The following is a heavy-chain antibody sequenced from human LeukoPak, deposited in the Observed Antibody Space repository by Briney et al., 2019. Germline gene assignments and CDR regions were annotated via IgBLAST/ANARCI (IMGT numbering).Heavy chain of an antibody. CDR1: GFTFSSYG. CDR2: IWYDGSNK. V-gene: IGHV3-33*01. CDR3: ARDWGKGDY. Sequence: GSLRLSCAASGFTFSSYGMHWVRQAPGKGLEWVSLIWYDGSNKYYADSVKGRFTISRDNSKNTLYLQMNSLRAEDTAVYYCARDWGKGDYWGQGTLVTVSS. J-gene: IGHJ4*02. D-gene: IGHD3-16*01.